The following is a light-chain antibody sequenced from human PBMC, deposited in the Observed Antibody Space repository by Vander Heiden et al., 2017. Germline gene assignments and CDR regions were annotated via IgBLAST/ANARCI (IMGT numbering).Light chain of an antibody. CDR2: DAS. V-gene: IGKV1-33*01. Sequence: DIQLTQPPSSLSASVGDRVTITCQASQDISNYLNGYQQKPGKAPKLLSYDASNLETGVPSRFSGSGSGTDFTFTISSLQPEDIATYYCQQYDNLPPLTFGGGTKVEIK. CDR1: QDISNY. CDR3: QQYDNLPPLT. J-gene: IGKJ4*01.